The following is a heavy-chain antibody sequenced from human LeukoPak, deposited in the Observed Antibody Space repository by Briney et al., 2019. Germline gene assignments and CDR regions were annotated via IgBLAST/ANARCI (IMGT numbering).Heavy chain of an antibody. CDR1: GFTFSSYA. CDR2: ISGSGGST. D-gene: IGHD2-21*01. J-gene: IGHJ4*02. V-gene: IGHV3-23*01. Sequence: GGSLRLSCAASGFTFSSYAMSWVRQAPGKGLEWVSAISGSGGSTYYADSVKGRFTIPRDNSKNTLYLQMNSLRAEDKAVYYCAKDRTPGNIVVVIDYWGKGTLVTVSS. CDR3: AKDRTPGNIVVVIDY.